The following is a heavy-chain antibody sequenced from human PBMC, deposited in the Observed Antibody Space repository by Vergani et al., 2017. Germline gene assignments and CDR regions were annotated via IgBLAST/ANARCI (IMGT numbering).Heavy chain of an antibody. CDR2: IYYSGST. CDR1: GGSISSSSYY. V-gene: IGHV4-39*01. CDR3: ARRPRLGDYGLL. D-gene: IGHD4-17*01. Sequence: QLQLQESGPGLVKPSETLSLTCTVSGGSISSSSYYWGWIRQPPGKGLEWIGSIYYSGSTYYNPSLKSRVTISVDTSKNQFSLKLSSVTAADKAVYYCARRPRLGDYGLLWGQGTLVTVSS. J-gene: IGHJ4*02.